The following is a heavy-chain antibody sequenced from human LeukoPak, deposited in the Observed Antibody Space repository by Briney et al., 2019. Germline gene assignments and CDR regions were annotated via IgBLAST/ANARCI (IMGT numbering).Heavy chain of an antibody. CDR3: ARGVVVVAAMEFDY. CDR2: ISSSSSTI. V-gene: IGHV3-48*02. J-gene: IGHJ4*02. Sequence: PGRSLRLSCAASGFTFSSYSMNWVRQAPGKGREWGSYISSSSSTIYYADSVKGRFTIARDNAKNSLYLQMNSLRDEDTAVYSCARGVVVVAAMEFDYWGQGTLVTVSS. D-gene: IGHD2-15*01. CDR1: GFTFSSYS.